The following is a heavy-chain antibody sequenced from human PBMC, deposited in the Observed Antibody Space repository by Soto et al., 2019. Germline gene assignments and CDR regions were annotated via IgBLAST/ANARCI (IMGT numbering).Heavy chain of an antibody. Sequence: GGSLRLSCAASGFTFSSYAMSWVRQAPGKGLEWVSTISGSGGGTYYADSMKSRFTISRDNSKNTLYLQMYSLRVEDTAVYYCARESDHWGQGTLVTVSS. V-gene: IGHV3-23*01. CDR3: ARESDH. CDR2: ISGSGGGT. CDR1: GFTFSSYA. J-gene: IGHJ4*02.